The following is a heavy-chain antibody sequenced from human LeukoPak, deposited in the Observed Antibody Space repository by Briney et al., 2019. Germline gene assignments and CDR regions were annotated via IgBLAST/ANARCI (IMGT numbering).Heavy chain of an antibody. CDR3: ARGSTMIRNALDI. V-gene: IGHV3-74*01. D-gene: IGHD3-22*01. CDR2: INSDGSST. J-gene: IGHJ3*02. Sequence: GRSLRLSCAASGFTFSSYGMHWVRQAPGKGLVWVSRINSDGSSTSYADSVKGRFTISRDNAKNTLYLQMNSLRDEDTAVYYCARGSTMIRNALDIWGQGTMVTVSS. CDR1: GFTFSSYG.